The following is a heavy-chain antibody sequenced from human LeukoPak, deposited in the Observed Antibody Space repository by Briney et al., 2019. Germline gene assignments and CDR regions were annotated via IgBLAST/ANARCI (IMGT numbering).Heavy chain of an antibody. CDR3: ARVSHFDWPYYYYYYMDV. J-gene: IGHJ6*03. CDR2: IKQDGSEE. Sequence: PGGSLRLSCAASGFTFSSYWMSWVRQAPGKGLEWAANIKQDGSEEYYVDSVKGRFTISRDNAKNSLYLQMNSLRAEDTAVYYCARVSHFDWPYYYYYYMDVWGKGTTVTVSS. V-gene: IGHV3-7*01. CDR1: GFTFSSYW. D-gene: IGHD3-9*01.